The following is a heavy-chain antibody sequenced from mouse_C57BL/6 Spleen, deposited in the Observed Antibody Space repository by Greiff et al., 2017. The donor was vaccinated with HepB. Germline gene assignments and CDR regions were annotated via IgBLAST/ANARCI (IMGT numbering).Heavy chain of an antibody. D-gene: IGHD1-1*01. V-gene: IGHV1-82*01. J-gene: IGHJ4*01. CDR2: IYPGDGDT. Sequence: QVQLQQSGPELVKPGASVKISCKASGYAFSSSWMNWVKQRPGKGLEWIGRIYPGDGDTNYNGKFKGKATLTADKSSSTAYMQLSSLTSEDSAVYFCARSRIYYYGSSQYYYAMDYWGQGTSVTVSS. CDR1: GYAFSSSW. CDR3: ARSRIYYYGSSQYYYAMDY.